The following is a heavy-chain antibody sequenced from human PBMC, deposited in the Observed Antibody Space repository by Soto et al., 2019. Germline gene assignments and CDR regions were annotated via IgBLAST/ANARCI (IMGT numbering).Heavy chain of an antibody. V-gene: IGHV1-2*04. CDR2: INPNSGGT. CDR1: GYTFTGYY. CDR3: ARDVEQLANWFDP. J-gene: IGHJ5*02. Sequence: ASVKVSCKASGYTFTGYYMHWVRQAPGQGLEWMGWINPNSGGTNYAQKFQGWVTMTRDTSISTAYMELSRLRSDDTAVYYCARDVEQLANWFDPWGQGTLVTVSS. D-gene: IGHD6-13*01.